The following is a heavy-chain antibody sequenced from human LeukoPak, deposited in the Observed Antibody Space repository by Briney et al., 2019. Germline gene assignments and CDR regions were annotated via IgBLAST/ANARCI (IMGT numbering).Heavy chain of an antibody. J-gene: IGHJ6*03. CDR1: GGSISSYY. D-gene: IGHD1-1*01. CDR2: IYYSWST. V-gene: IGHV4-59*01. Sequence: PSETLSLTCTVSGGSISSYYWSWIRQPPGKGLEWSGYIYYSWSTNYNPSLKSRVTISVDTSKNQFSLKLSSVTAADTAVYYCARGRVSSSTWYSTYYYYFYMDVWGKGTTVTVSS. CDR3: ARGRVSSSTWYSTYYYYFYMDV.